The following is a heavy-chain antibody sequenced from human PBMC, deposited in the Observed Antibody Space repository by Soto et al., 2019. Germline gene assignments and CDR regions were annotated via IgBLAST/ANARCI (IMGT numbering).Heavy chain of an antibody. CDR1: GGSISSSSYY. J-gene: IGHJ4*02. Sequence: SETLSLTCTVSGGSISSSSYYWGWIRQPPGKGLEWIGSIYYSGSTYYHPSLKSRVTISVDTSKSQFSLKLSSVTAADTAVYYCARGRYYDSSGYYYIWGQGTLVTVSS. V-gene: IGHV4-39*01. D-gene: IGHD3-22*01. CDR2: IYYSGST. CDR3: ARGRYYDSSGYYYI.